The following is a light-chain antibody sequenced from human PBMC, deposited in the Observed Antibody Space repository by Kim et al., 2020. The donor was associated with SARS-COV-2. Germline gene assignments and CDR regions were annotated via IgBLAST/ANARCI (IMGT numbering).Light chain of an antibody. Sequence: PGKTARITCGGNNIGSKSVHWYQQKPGQAPVLAIYYDSDRPSGIPERFSGSNSGNTATLTISRVEAGDEADYYCQVWDSSSDHPVFGGGTQLTVL. CDR2: YDS. CDR1: NIGSKS. J-gene: IGLJ3*02. CDR3: QVWDSSSDHPV. V-gene: IGLV3-21*04.